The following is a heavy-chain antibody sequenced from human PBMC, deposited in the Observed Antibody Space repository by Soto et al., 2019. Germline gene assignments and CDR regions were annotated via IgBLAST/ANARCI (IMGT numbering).Heavy chain of an antibody. CDR1: GYTFTSFY. J-gene: IGHJ4*02. CDR3: ARALPRISTSREGDY. V-gene: IGHV1-46*01. CDR2: INPSGGST. Sequence: QVQLVQSRAEVKKPGASVKVSCKASGYTFTSFYMHWMRQAPGQGLEWLGIINPSGGSTSYAQKFQGRVTMTGDTSTNTVYMELSSLRSEDTAVYYCARALPRISTSREGDYWGQGTLVTVSS. D-gene: IGHD1-1*01.